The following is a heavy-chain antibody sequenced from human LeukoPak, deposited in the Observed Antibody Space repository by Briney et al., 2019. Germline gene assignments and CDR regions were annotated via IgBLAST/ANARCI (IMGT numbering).Heavy chain of an antibody. J-gene: IGHJ4*02. V-gene: IGHV1-2*02. CDR1: GYTFTGYY. Sequence: GASVKVSCKASGYTFTGYYMHWVRQAPGQGLEWMGWINPNSGGTNYAQKFQGRVTMTRDTSISTAYMELSRLRSDDTAVYYCARSYDSSGYYSHDPFNYWGQGTLVTVSS. CDR2: INPNSGGT. CDR3: ARSYDSSGYYSHDPFNY. D-gene: IGHD3-22*01.